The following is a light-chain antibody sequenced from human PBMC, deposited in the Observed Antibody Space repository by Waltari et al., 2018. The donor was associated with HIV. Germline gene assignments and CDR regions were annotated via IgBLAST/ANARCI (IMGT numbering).Light chain of an antibody. CDR1: SSDVGSYNL. CDR2: EVS. J-gene: IGLJ3*02. V-gene: IGLV2-23*02. CDR3: CSYAGSSTLV. Sequence: QSALPQPAPVSGSPGQSITISCTGTSSDVGSYNLVSWSQQTPGKAPKLMIYEVSKRPSGVSNRFAGSKSGNTASLTISGLQAEDEADYYCCSYAGSSTLVFGGGTKLTVL.